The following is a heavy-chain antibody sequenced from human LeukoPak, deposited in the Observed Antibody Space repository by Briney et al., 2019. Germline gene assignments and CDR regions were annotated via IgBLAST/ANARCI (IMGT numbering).Heavy chain of an antibody. V-gene: IGHV4-31*11. J-gene: IGHJ4*02. Sequence: TLSLTCAVSGGSISGGGYSWSWIRQHPGKGLEWIGYIYYSGSTYYNPSLKSRVTISVDTSKNQFSLKLSSVTAADTAVYYCARQGCSGGSCYSEFYFDYWGQGTLVTVSS. D-gene: IGHD2-15*01. CDR3: ARQGCSGGSCYSEFYFDY. CDR2: IYYSGST. CDR1: GGSISGGGYS.